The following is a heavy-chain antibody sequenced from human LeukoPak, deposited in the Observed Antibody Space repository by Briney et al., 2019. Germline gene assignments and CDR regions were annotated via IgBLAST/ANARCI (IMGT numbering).Heavy chain of an antibody. CDR2: ISSSSSTT. D-gene: IGHD5-18*01. Sequence: PGGSLRLSCAASGFTFSAYSMNWVRQPPGKGLEWVSYISSSSSTTHYADSVKGRFTISRDNAKNSLYLQMNSLRDEDTPVSFCAKHYFYSYGSLDYWGQGTLVTVSS. CDR3: AKHYFYSYGSLDY. V-gene: IGHV3-48*02. CDR1: GFTFSAYS. J-gene: IGHJ4*02.